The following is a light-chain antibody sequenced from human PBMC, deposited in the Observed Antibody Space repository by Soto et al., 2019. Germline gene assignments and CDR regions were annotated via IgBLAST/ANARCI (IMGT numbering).Light chain of an antibody. Sequence: ALTQSPGTVSSSPGERATLSCRASQAVSSNYLAWYQQKPGQAPRLLISGASGRATGVPDRFSGSGSGTDFTLTIDRLESEDFAVYFCQQYGDLLWTFGQGANVDIK. CDR1: QAVSSNY. J-gene: IGKJ1*01. V-gene: IGKV3-20*01. CDR3: QQYGDLLWT. CDR2: GAS.